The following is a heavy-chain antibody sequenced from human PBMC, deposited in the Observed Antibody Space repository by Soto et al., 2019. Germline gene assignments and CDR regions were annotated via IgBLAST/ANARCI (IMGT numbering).Heavy chain of an antibody. CDR2: INHSGST. V-gene: IGHV4-30-2*01. CDR3: ARGNDYDYVWGSYRFKRLPLDY. D-gene: IGHD3-16*02. CDR1: GGSISSGGYS. J-gene: IGHJ4*02. Sequence: PSETLSLTCAVSGGSISSGGYSWSWIRQPPGKGLEWIGYINHSGSTNYNPSLKSRVTISVDTSKNQFSLKLSSVTAADTAVYYCARGNDYDYVWGSYRFKRLPLDYWGQGTLVTVSS.